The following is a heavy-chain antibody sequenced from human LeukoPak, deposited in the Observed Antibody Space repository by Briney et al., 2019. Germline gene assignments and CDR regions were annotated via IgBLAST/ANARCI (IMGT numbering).Heavy chain of an antibody. D-gene: IGHD4-23*01. CDR2: IDTDGSTT. CDR1: GFTFRSYW. Sequence: PGGSLRLSCAASGFTFRSYWMHWVRQAPGKGLVWVSCIDTDGSTTKYADSVKGRFTISRDNARNTLFLQMNSLRAEDTAVYYCHGGNAEHWGQGTLVTVSS. J-gene: IGHJ1*01. V-gene: IGHV3-74*01. CDR3: HGGNAEH.